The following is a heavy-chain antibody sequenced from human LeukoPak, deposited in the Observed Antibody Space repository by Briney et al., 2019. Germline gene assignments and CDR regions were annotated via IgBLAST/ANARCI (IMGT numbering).Heavy chain of an antibody. CDR3: ARDRVPLAYYNDSSGYYYGGGFFDY. CDR2: IKQDGSEK. Sequence: PGGSLRLSCAASGFTFSSYWMSWVRPAPGKGREWVANIKQDGSEKYYVDSVKGRFTISRDNAKNSLYLQMNSLRAEDTAVYYCARDRVPLAYYNDSSGYYYGGGFFDYWGQGTLVTVSS. CDR1: GFTFSSYW. D-gene: IGHD3-22*01. V-gene: IGHV3-7*01. J-gene: IGHJ4*02.